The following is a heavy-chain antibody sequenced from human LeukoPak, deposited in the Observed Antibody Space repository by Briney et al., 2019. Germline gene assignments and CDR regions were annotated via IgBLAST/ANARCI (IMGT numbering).Heavy chain of an antibody. CDR3: ARGRPRADY. V-gene: IGHV1-18*01. CDR1: GYTFTSYG. CDR2: ISAYNGNT. Sequence: ASVKVSCKASGYTFTSYGISCVRPAPGQGLGWVGWISAYNGNTNYSQKLQGRVTMTTDTSTSTAYMELRSLRSDDTAVYYCARGRPRADYWGQGTLVTVSS. J-gene: IGHJ4*02.